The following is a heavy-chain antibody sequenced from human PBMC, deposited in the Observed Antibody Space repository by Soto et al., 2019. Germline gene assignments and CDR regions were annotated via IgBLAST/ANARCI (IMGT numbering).Heavy chain of an antibody. CDR2: ISSSSSYI. CDR3: ARDQFDGDYYFDY. D-gene: IGHD4-17*01. V-gene: IGHV3-21*01. CDR1: GFTFSSYS. Sequence: GGYLRLSCAASGFTFSSYSMNWVRQAPGKGLEWVSSISSSSSYIYYADSVKGRFTISRDNAKNSLYLQMNSLRAEDTAVYYCARDQFDGDYYFDYWGQGTLVTVSS. J-gene: IGHJ4*02.